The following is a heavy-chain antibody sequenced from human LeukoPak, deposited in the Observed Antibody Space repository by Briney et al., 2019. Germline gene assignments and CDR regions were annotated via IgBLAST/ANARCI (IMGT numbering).Heavy chain of an antibody. CDR1: GFTFTSSA. D-gene: IGHD6-13*01. J-gene: IGHJ6*02. CDR2: IVVGSGNT. V-gene: IGHV1-58*01. Sequence: GASVKVSCKASGFTFTSSAVQWVRQARGQRLEWIGWIVVGSGNTNYAQKFQERVTITRDMSTSTAYMELSSLRSEDTAVYYCAADTQQQLVQDYYYYYSMDVWGQGTTVTVSS. CDR3: AADTQQQLVQDYYYYYSMDV.